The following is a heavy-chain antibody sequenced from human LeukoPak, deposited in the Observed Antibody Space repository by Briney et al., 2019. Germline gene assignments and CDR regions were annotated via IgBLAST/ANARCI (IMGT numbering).Heavy chain of an antibody. CDR3: AKTPGDCTGGTCYSFDY. CDR1: GFTLSTYG. Sequence: PGGSLRLSCAASGFTLSTYGMHWVRQAPGKGLEWVAMISHDGNSKQYADFAKGRFTISRDNSKDTLYLQMNSLRAEDTAVYYCAKTPGDCTGGTCYSFDYWGQGSLVTVSS. V-gene: IGHV3-30*18. D-gene: IGHD2-15*01. J-gene: IGHJ4*02. CDR2: ISHDGNSK.